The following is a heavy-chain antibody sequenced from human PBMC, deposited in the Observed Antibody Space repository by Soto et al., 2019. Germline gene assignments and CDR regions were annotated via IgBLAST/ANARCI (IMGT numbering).Heavy chain of an antibody. CDR2: IYWEDDK. V-gene: IGHV2-5*02. CDR1: GFSLSTSGVS. J-gene: IGHJ4*02. D-gene: IGHD3-22*01. CDR3: AHRRGGYWGFGS. Sequence: QITLKESGPTLVKPTQTLTLTCTFSGFSLSTSGVSVGWIRQPPGKALEWLSLIYWEDDKRYSPSLKSRPTIAKDTSKNQVILTMTNMAPVDTATYFCAHRRGGYWGFGSWCQGTLVTVSS.